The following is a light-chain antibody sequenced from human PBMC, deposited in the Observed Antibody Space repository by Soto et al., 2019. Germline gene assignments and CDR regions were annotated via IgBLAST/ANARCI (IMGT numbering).Light chain of an antibody. J-gene: IGKJ4*01. CDR2: DAS. CDR1: QSVSSY. CDR3: QQRSNGLT. V-gene: IGKV3-11*01. Sequence: IMLTHSPATLSLSPGERATLSCRASQSVSSYLAWYQQKPGQAPGLLIYDASNRVTGIPARFSGSGSGTDFTLTISSLEPEDFAVYYCQQRSNGLTFGGGTKVDIK.